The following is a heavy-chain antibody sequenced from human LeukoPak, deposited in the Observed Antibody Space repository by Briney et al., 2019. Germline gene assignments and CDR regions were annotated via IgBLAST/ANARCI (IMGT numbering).Heavy chain of an antibody. CDR1: GGSISSGTYY. Sequence: SQTLSLTCTVSGGSISSGTYYWSWIRQPAGKGLEWIGRIYTSGSTNYNPSLKSRVTISVDTSKNQFSLKLTSVTAADTAVYYCARDRDNGDKIGLDDVWYFDLWGRGTLVTVSS. CDR2: IYTSGST. CDR3: ARDRDNGDKIGLDDVWYFDL. V-gene: IGHV4-61*02. D-gene: IGHD4-23*01. J-gene: IGHJ2*01.